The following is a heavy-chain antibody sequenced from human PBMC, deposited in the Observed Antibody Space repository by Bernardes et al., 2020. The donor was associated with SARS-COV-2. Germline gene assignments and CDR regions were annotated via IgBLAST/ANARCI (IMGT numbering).Heavy chain of an antibody. CDR3: ASLTYTSGWSLDY. CDR1: GGSIFSYY. CDR2: IYYSGST. J-gene: IGHJ4*02. Sequence: SETLSLTCTVSGGSIFSYYWSWIRQPPGKGLEWIGYIYYSGSTNYSPSLTSRVTISLDTSKNQFSLRLGSVTAADTAVYYCASLTYTSGWSLDYWGPGTQVTGSS. V-gene: IGHV4-59*01. D-gene: IGHD6-19*01.